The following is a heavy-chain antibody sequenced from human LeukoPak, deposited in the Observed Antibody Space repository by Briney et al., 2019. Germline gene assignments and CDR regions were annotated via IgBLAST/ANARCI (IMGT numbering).Heavy chain of an antibody. Sequence: SVKVSCMASGYTFTGHYMHWLRQAPGQGLEGMGLINPNSGGTNYAQKFQGRVTMTRDTSISTAYMELSRLRSDDAAVYYCAINYYGSGSRSHNWFDPWGQGTLVTVSS. CDR3: AINYYGSGSRSHNWFDP. V-gene: IGHV1-2*02. J-gene: IGHJ5*02. D-gene: IGHD3-10*01. CDR1: GYTFTGHY. CDR2: INPNSGGT.